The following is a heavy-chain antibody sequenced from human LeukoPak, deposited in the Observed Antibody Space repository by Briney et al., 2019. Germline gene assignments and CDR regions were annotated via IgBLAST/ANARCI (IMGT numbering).Heavy chain of an antibody. CDR1: GFTFSSYA. CDR3: AKAPVVVPAAIDY. Sequence: GGTLRLSCATSGFTFSSYAMSWVRQAPGKGLEWVSAISGSGGSTYYADSVKGRFTISRDNSKNTLYLQMNSLRAEDTAVYYCAKAPVVVPAAIDYWGQGTLVTVSS. J-gene: IGHJ4*02. CDR2: ISGSGGST. V-gene: IGHV3-23*01. D-gene: IGHD2-2*02.